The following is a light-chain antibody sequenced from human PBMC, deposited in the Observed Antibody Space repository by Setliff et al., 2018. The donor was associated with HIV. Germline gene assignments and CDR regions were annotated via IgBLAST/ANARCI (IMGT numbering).Light chain of an antibody. J-gene: IGLJ1*01. Sequence: QSVLTQPPSVSGAPGQRVTISCTGSSSNIGPGYDVHWYQQVPGTAPKLLIYGNSNGPSGVPERFSASKSGTSASLTITGLQAEDEGDYYCQSYDSTLSGFYVFGTGTKVTVL. CDR1: SSNIGPGYD. CDR2: GNS. V-gene: IGLV1-40*01. CDR3: QSYDSTLSGFYV.